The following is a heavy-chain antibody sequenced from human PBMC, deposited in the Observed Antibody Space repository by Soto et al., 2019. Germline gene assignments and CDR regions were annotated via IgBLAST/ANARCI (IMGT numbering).Heavy chain of an antibody. CDR3: ARGEKKPYYYYGMDV. J-gene: IGHJ6*02. CDR2: MNPNSGNT. CDR1: GYTFTSYD. Sequence: ASVKVSCKASGYTFTSYDINWVRQATGQGLEWMGWMNPNSGNTGYAQKFQGRVTMTRNTSVSTAYMELSSLRSEDTAVYYCARGEKKPYYYYGMDVWGQGTTVTVS. V-gene: IGHV1-8*01.